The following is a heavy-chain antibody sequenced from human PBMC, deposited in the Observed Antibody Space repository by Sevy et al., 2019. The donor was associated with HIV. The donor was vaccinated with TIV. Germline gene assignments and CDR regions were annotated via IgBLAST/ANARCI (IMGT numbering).Heavy chain of an antibody. CDR1: GFTFSSYG. CDR2: ISYDGSNK. D-gene: IGHD2-15*01. J-gene: IGHJ6*02. V-gene: IGHV3-30*18. Sequence: GGSLRLSCAASGFTFSSYGMHWVRQAPGKGLEWVAVISYDGSNKFYADSVKGRFTISRDNSKNTLYLQMNSLRADDTAVYYCAKHEAATPYHYYGMDVWGQGTPVTVSS. CDR3: AKHEAATPYHYYGMDV.